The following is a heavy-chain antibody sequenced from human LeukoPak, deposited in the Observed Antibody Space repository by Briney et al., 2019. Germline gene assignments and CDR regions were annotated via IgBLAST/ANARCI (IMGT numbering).Heavy chain of an antibody. Sequence: SETLSLTCTVSGGSISSRSYYWGWIRQPPGKGLEWIGTIYYSGSTYYNPSLKSRVTISVDTSKNQFSLKVSSVTAADTAVYYCAKSGYDYLGQFDYWGQGTLVTVSS. CDR3: AKSGYDYLGQFDY. CDR2: IYYSGST. D-gene: IGHD5-12*01. V-gene: IGHV4-39*07. CDR1: GGSISSRSYY. J-gene: IGHJ4*02.